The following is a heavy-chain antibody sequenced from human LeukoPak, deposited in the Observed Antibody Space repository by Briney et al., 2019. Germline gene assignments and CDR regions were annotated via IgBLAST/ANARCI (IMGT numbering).Heavy chain of an antibody. Sequence: SETLSLTCTVSGGSMNNYYWNWIRQPAGKGLEWVGHIYSSGSTNCNPSLKSRVTISIDTSKSQFFLKLSSVTAADTAVYYCARRTDHWGQGTLVTVSS. CDR3: ARRTDH. V-gene: IGHV4-4*07. CDR2: IYSSGST. J-gene: IGHJ5*02. CDR1: GGSMNNYY.